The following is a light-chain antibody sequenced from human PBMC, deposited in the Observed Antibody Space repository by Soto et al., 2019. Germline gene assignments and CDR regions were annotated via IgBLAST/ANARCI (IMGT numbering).Light chain of an antibody. CDR2: GGS. Sequence: EIVLTQSPATLSLSPGERATLSCRASQSLGGSLAWYQQKPGQDPSLLIYGGSTRATGIPARFSCSGSGTDFTLTISGLESEDFAVYYCQHRTSWPLTFGGGTRVEI. CDR3: QHRTSWPLT. V-gene: IGKV3-11*01. CDR1: QSLGGS. J-gene: IGKJ4*01.